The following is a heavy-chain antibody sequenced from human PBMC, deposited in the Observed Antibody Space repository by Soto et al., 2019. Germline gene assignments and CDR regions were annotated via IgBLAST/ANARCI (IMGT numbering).Heavy chain of an antibody. J-gene: IGHJ4*02. Sequence: PSETLSLTCSVSGSSMTTYYWHWIRQAPGKGLEWIGYIFSSGIPNYNPSLKSRLTISVDTSKNHFSLNLSSVTAADTAVYFCARRHGLDIDAYYWGQGILVTVSS. V-gene: IGHV4-4*08. CDR2: IFSSGIP. D-gene: IGHD3-10*01. CDR3: ARRHGLDIDAYY. CDR1: GSSMTTYY.